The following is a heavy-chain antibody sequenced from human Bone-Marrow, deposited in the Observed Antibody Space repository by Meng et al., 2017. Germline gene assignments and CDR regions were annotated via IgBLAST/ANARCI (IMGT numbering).Heavy chain of an antibody. J-gene: IGHJ4*02. D-gene: IGHD3-22*01. CDR2: INWNGGST. CDR3: AREDYYDSSGYSYLDY. CDR1: GFTFDDYG. Sequence: GESLKISCAASGFTFDDYGMSWVRQAPGKGLEWVSGINWNGGSTGYADSVKGRFTISRDNAKNSLYPQMNSLRAEDTALYYCAREDYYDSSGYSYLDYWGQGTLVTVSS. V-gene: IGHV3-20*04.